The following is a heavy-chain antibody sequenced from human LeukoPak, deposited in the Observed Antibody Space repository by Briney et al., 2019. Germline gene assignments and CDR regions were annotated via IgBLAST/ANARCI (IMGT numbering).Heavy chain of an antibody. Sequence: PGGSLRLSCAASGFTFSSYGMHWVRQAPGKGLEWVAVISYDGSNKYYADSVKGRFTISRDNSKNTLFLQMNSLRPEDTAVYYCARDPTAVSNQPQYYFDFWGQGTLVTVSS. CDR2: ISYDGSNK. V-gene: IGHV3-30*03. CDR1: GFTFSSYG. D-gene: IGHD4-17*01. CDR3: ARDPTAVSNQPQYYFDF. J-gene: IGHJ4*02.